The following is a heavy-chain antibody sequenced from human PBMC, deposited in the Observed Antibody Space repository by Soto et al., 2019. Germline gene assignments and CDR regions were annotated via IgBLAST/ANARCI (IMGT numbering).Heavy chain of an antibody. CDR2: IIPIFGTA. CDR3: VRHLNSGSYYFACSAYGMDV. J-gene: IGHJ6*02. D-gene: IGHD1-26*01. V-gene: IGHV1-69*01. Sequence: QVQLVQSGAEVKKPGSSVKVSCKASGGTFSSYAISWVRQAPGQGLEWMGGIIPIFGTANYAPKFQGSVTLTADDATSTDYMQLSSLRSDDTAVYYCVRHLNSGSYYFACSAYGMDVWGQGTTVTVSS. CDR1: GGTFSSYA.